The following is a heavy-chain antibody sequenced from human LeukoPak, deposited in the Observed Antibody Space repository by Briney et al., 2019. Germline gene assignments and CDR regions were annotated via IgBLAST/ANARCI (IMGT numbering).Heavy chain of an antibody. Sequence: GGSLRLSCAASGFTFSSYAMSWVRQPPGKGLEWVSAISGSGGNTDYADSVKGRFTISRDNSKDTLSLQMNSLRLEDTAVYYCAKVVDYDILTGYYLGNGLDVWGQGTTVTVSS. V-gene: IGHV3-23*01. CDR1: GFTFSSYA. CDR3: AKVVDYDILTGYYLGNGLDV. CDR2: ISGSGGNT. D-gene: IGHD3-9*01. J-gene: IGHJ6*02.